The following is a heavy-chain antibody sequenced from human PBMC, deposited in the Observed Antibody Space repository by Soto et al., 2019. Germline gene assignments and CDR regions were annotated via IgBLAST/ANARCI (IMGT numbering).Heavy chain of an antibody. Sequence: ASVKVSCKASGYTFTSYDINWVRQATGQGLEWMGWMNPNSGNTGYAQKFQGRVTMTRNTSISTAYMELSSLRSEDTAVYYCARDYYYGSGSSYYGMDVWGQGTMVTVSS. CDR2: MNPNSGNT. CDR1: GYTFTSYD. V-gene: IGHV1-8*01. D-gene: IGHD3-10*01. CDR3: ARDYYYGSGSSYYGMDV. J-gene: IGHJ6*02.